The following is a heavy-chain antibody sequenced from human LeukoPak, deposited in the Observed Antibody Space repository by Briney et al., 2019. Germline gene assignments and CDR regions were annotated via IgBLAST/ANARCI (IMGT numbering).Heavy chain of an antibody. Sequence: ASVKVSCKASGYTFTSYDINWVRPATGQGLEWMGWMNPNSGNTGYAQKFQGRVTMTRNTSISTAYMELSSLRSEDTAVYYCARDYVWGSYRSYFDYWGQGTLVTVSS. CDR2: MNPNSGNT. D-gene: IGHD3-16*02. V-gene: IGHV1-8*01. CDR1: GYTFTSYD. CDR3: ARDYVWGSYRSYFDY. J-gene: IGHJ4*02.